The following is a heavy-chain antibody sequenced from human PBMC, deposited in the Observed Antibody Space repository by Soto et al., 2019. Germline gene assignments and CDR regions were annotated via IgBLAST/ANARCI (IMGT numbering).Heavy chain of an antibody. Sequence: QVQLVQSGAEVKMPGSSVKVSCKASGGTFSNSAITWVRQAPGQGLEWMGGIIPIFGTVNYAQRFQGRVTITADKATRTAHTDLSSLRSEDTAVYYCAVGHIVMATAVAFYIWGQGTMVPVSS. D-gene: IGHD2-21*02. CDR2: IIPIFGTV. CDR1: GGTFSNSA. J-gene: IGHJ3*02. CDR3: AVGHIVMATAVAFYI. V-gene: IGHV1-69*06.